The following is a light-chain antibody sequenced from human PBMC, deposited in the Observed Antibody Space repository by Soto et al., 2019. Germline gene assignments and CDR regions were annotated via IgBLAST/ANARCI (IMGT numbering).Light chain of an antibody. J-gene: IGKJ1*01. CDR3: QQYASSPRT. CDR2: GAS. V-gene: IGKV3-20*01. CDR1: QTVTSNY. Sequence: EIVLTQSPGTLSLSPGERATLSCRASQTVTSNYLAWYQQKPGQAPRLPIYGASSRATGIPDRFSGSGSGTDFTLTISRLEPEDFAVYYCQQYASSPRTFGQGTKVDIK.